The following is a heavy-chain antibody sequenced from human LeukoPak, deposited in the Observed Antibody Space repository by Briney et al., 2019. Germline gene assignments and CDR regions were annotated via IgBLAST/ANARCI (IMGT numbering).Heavy chain of an antibody. V-gene: IGHV1-18*01. CDR2: ICAYNGNT. Sequence: ASVKVSCKASGYTFTSYGISWVRQAPGQGLEGMGWICAYNGNTNYAQKLQGRVTMTTDTSTSTAYMELRSLRSDDTAVYYCARGGIYDYVWGELSTPAANDAFDIWGQGTMVTVSS. J-gene: IGHJ3*02. CDR1: GYTFTSYG. CDR3: ARGGIYDYVWGELSTPAANDAFDI. D-gene: IGHD3-16*02.